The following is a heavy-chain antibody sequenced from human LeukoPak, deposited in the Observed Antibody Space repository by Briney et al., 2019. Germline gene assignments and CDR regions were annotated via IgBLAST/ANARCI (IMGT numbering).Heavy chain of an antibody. V-gene: IGHV4-39*06. J-gene: IGHJ3*02. CDR1: GGSISTRDYY. CDR2: ISYRGRT. CDR3: AREGWFGDHAFDI. D-gene: IGHD3-10*01. Sequence: SETLTLTCTVSGGSISTRDYYWGWIRQPPGKGLEWIGSISYRGRTYYNPSLKSRVTITEDTNKNQFPLKQSSVTAADTAVYYCAREGWFGDHAFDIWGQGTMVTVSS.